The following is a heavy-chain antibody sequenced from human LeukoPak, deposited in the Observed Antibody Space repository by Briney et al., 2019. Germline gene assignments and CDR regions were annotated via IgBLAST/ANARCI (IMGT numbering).Heavy chain of an antibody. V-gene: IGHV3-43*02. J-gene: IGHJ4*02. Sequence: GGSLRLPCAASGFTFDEHDMYWVRQVPGKGLEWVCLISKDGANKHYADSVKGRFSFSRDNNRNSLSLQMNSLRSEDTALYFCAKRSGAPNNFDYWGQGALVTVSS. D-gene: IGHD1-1*01. CDR2: ISKDGANK. CDR1: GFTFDEHD. CDR3: AKRSGAPNNFDY.